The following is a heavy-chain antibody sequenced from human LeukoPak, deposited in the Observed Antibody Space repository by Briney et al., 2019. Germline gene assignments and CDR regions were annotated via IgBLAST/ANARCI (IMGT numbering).Heavy chain of an antibody. J-gene: IGHJ4*02. D-gene: IGHD2-15*01. CDR3: AKVPNCSGGSCYYHSTGYFDY. CDR1: GFTFSGYS. CDR2: ISSIGNTV. V-gene: IGHV3-48*01. Sequence: GGSLRLSCAASGFTFSGYSMSWVRQAPGKGLEWVSFISSIGNTVYYADSVKGRFTISRDNGKNSLYLQMSSLRADDTAVYYCAKVPNCSGGSCYYHSTGYFDYWGQGTLVTVSS.